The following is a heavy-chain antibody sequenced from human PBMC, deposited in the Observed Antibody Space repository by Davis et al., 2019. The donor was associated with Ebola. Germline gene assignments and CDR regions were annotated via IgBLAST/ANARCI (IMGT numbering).Heavy chain of an antibody. CDR1: GGSISSYY. D-gene: IGHD5-12*01. Sequence: GSLRLSCTVSGGSISSYYWSWIRQPPGKGLEWIGYIYYSGSTNYNPSLKSRVTISVDTSKNQFSLKLSSVTAADTAVYYCARLRGYSGYALDYWGQGTLVTVSS. CDR3: ARLRGYSGYALDY. CDR2: IYYSGST. V-gene: IGHV4-59*12. J-gene: IGHJ4*02.